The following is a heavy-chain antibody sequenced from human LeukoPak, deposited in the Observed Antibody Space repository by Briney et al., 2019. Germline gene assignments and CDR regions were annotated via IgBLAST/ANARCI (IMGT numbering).Heavy chain of an antibody. CDR1: GYSFTSYW. CDR2: IYPGDSDT. J-gene: IGHJ4*02. Sequence: GESLKISCKGSGYSFTSYWIAWVRQMPGKGLEWMGIIYPGDSDTRYSPSFQGQVTISADKSISTAYLQWSSLKASDTAMYYCARQLGQNYYDSSGYIYWGQGTLVTVSS. D-gene: IGHD3-22*01. V-gene: IGHV5-51*01. CDR3: ARQLGQNYYDSSGYIY.